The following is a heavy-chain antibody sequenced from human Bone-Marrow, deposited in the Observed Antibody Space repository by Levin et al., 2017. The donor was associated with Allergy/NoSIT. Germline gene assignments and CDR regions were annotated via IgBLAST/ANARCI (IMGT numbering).Heavy chain of an antibody. CDR2: VGTGGGDE. D-gene: IGHD1-1*01. CDR1: GFTFSSFS. V-gene: IGHV3-23*01. CDR3: VEDPNWDDAY. Sequence: GESLKISCVGSGFTFSSFSMGWARQAPGKGLEWVSDVGTGGGDEHYADSVKGRFIISRDNSKNTLYLQMNSLRVEATAVYYCVEDPNWDDAYWGQGTLVTVSS. J-gene: IGHJ4*02.